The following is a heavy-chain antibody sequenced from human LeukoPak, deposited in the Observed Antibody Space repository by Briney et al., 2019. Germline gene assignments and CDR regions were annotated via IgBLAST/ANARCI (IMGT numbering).Heavy chain of an antibody. Sequence: PGGSLRLSCAASGFTFSSYSMNWVRQAPGKGLEWVSSISSSSYIYYADSVKGRFTISRDNAKNSLYLQMNSLRAEDTAVYYCARVYCSSTSCYKRASGAFDIWGQGTMVTVSS. CDR3: ARVYCSSTSCYKRASGAFDI. J-gene: IGHJ3*02. CDR1: GFTFSSYS. CDR2: ISSSSYI. V-gene: IGHV3-21*01. D-gene: IGHD2-2*02.